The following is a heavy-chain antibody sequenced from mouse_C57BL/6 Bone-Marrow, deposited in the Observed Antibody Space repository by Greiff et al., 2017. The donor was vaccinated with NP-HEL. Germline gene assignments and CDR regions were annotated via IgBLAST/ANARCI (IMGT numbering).Heavy chain of an antibody. CDR1: GFTFSDYG. Sequence: DVKLVESGGGLVKPGGSLKLSCAASGFTFSDYGMHWVRQAPEQGLEWVAYISSGSSTIHYADTVKGRSTITRDNAKNTLFLQMTSLKSEDTAMYYCGRGDYDGAYWGQGTLVTVSA. CDR3: GRGDYDGAY. J-gene: IGHJ3*01. V-gene: IGHV5-17*01. CDR2: ISSGSSTI. D-gene: IGHD2-4*01.